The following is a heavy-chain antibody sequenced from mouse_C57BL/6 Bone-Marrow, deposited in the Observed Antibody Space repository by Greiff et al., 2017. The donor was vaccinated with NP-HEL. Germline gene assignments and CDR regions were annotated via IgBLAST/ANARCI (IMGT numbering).Heavy chain of an antibody. CDR2: IDPENGDT. J-gene: IGHJ2*01. CDR3: TTYPNYYGSSYFDY. D-gene: IGHD1-1*01. CDR1: GFNIKDDY. V-gene: IGHV14-4*01. Sequence: EVQLQQSGAELVRPGASVKLSCTASGFNIKDDYMHWVKQRPEQGLAWIGWIDPENGDTEYASKFQGKATITADTSSNTAYLQLSSLTSEDTAVYYCTTYPNYYGSSYFDYWGQGTTLTVSS.